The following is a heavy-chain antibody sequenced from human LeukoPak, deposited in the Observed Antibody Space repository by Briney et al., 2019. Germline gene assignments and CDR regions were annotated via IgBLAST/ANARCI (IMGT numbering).Heavy chain of an antibody. D-gene: IGHD1-26*01. Sequence: GGSLRLSCAASRFTVSSNYMSWVRQAPGKGLEWVSVIYSGGSTYYADSVKGRFTISRDNSKNTLYLQMNSLRAEDTAVYYCARDVKGAATAFDIWGQGTMVTVSS. CDR2: IYSGGST. V-gene: IGHV3-66*01. CDR3: ARDVKGAATAFDI. CDR1: RFTVSSNY. J-gene: IGHJ3*02.